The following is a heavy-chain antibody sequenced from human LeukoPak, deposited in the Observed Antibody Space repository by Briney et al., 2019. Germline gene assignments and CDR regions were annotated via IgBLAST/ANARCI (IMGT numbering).Heavy chain of an antibody. CDR2: ISYDGSYK. J-gene: IGHJ4*02. CDR3: AKDRYSGLNTIDY. D-gene: IGHD6-13*01. V-gene: IGHV3-30*18. Sequence: QPGGSLRRSCAASEFTFSTYGMHWVRQAPGKGLEWVAVISYDGSYKFYADSVKGRFTISRDNSKSTLYLQMNSLRAEDTAVYYCAKDRYSGLNTIDYWGQGTLVTVSS. CDR1: EFTFSTYG.